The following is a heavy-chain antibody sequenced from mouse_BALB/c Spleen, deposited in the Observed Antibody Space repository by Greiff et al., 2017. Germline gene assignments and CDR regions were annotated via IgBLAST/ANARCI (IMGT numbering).Heavy chain of an antibody. CDR3: ARDGYYVNYAMDY. V-gene: IGHV5-17*02. CDR1: GFTFSSFG. Sequence: EVHLVESGGGLVQPGGSRKLSCAASGFTFSSFGMHWVRQAPEKGLEWVAYISSGSSTIYYADTVKGRFTISRDNPKNTLFLQMTSLRSEDTAMYYCARDGYYVNYAMDYWGQGTSVTVSS. J-gene: IGHJ4*01. D-gene: IGHD2-3*01. CDR2: ISSGSSTI.